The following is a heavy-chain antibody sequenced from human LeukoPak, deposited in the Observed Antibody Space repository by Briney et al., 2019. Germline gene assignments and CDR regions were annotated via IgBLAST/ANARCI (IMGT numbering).Heavy chain of an antibody. D-gene: IGHD6-13*01. CDR1: GGSISSSSYY. V-gene: IGHV4-39*07. Sequence: SETLSLTCIVSGGSISSSSYYWGWIRQPPGKGLEWIGSIYNSGSTYYNPSLKSRVTISVDTSKNQFSLKLSSVTAADTAVYYCARVYYSSSYDYWYFDLWGRGTLVTVSS. CDR3: ARVYYSSSYDYWYFDL. J-gene: IGHJ2*01. CDR2: IYNSGST.